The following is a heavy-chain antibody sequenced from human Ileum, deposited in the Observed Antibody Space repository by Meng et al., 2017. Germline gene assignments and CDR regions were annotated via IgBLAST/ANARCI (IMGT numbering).Heavy chain of an antibody. Sequence: GSAPGLLSHSGALSLTSTAAGGSITRTYWRWIRQPPGKGMEWIGYINYSGSTNYNPSLKSRVNISVDTSRNQFSLKLMSVTAADTAVYYCARGPNYIVGATGVDYWGQGTLVTVSS. V-gene: IGHV4-59*07. CDR2: INYSGST. J-gene: IGHJ4*02. CDR3: ARGPNYIVGATGVDY. D-gene: IGHD1-26*01. CDR1: GGSITRTY.